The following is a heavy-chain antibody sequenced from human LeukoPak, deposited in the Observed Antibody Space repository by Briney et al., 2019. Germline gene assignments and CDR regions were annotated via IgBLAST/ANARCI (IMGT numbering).Heavy chain of an antibody. V-gene: IGHV3-7*01. Sequence: GGSLRLSCAASGFTFNSYWMSWVRQAPGKGLEWVASVKEDGSEQYYVDSVRGRFIISRDNAKNSLYLQMNSLRAEDTAVYYCAELGITMIGGVWGKGTTVTISS. D-gene: IGHD3-10*02. J-gene: IGHJ6*04. CDR1: GFTFNSYW. CDR2: VKEDGSEQ. CDR3: AELGITMIGGV.